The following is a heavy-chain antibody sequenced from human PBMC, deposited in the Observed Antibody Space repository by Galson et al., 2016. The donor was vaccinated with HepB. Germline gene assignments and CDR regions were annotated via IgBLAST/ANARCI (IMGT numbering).Heavy chain of an antibody. V-gene: IGHV3-48*02. CDR3: ARDFDGSFPNLDF. Sequence: SLRLSCAASGFTFSSYSMIWVRQTPGKGLEWVSYIGSSGPVYSADSLQGRFTVSRDNAKKLLYLQMNSLRDEDTAVYYCARDFDGSFPNLDFWGQGTLVTVSS. D-gene: IGHD5-24*01. CDR1: GFTFSSYS. CDR2: IGSSGPV. J-gene: IGHJ4*02.